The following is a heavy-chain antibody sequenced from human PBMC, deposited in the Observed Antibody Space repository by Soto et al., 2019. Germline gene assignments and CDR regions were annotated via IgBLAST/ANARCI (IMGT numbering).Heavy chain of an antibody. CDR1: GFTFSSYG. Sequence: QVQLVESGGGVVQPGRSLRLSCAASGFTFSSYGMHWVRQAPGKGLEWVAVISYDGSNKYYADSVKGRFTISRDNSKNTLYLQMNSLRAEDTAVYYCAKVPSVPIAARPYYYGMDVW. CDR3: AKVPSVPIAARPYYYGMDV. J-gene: IGHJ6*01. CDR2: ISYDGSNK. D-gene: IGHD6-6*01. V-gene: IGHV3-30*18.